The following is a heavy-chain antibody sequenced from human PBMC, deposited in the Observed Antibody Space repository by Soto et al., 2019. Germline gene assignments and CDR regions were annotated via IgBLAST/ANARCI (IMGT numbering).Heavy chain of an antibody. Sequence: TSETLSLTCAVYGGSFSGYYWSWIRQPPGKGLEWFGEINHSGSTNYNPSLKSRVTISVDTSKNQFSLKLSSVTAADTAVYYCASRRIPYSSSWYVGNYNWFDPWGQGTLVTVSS. D-gene: IGHD6-13*01. V-gene: IGHV4-34*01. CDR2: INHSGST. CDR3: ASRRIPYSSSWYVGNYNWFDP. J-gene: IGHJ5*02. CDR1: GGSFSGYY.